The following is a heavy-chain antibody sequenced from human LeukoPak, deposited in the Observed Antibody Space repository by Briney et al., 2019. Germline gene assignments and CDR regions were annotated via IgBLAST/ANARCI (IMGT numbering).Heavy chain of an antibody. CDR3: ARVAYYYDSSGYTDY. CDR1: GFTFRDYA. CDR2: ISYDGSNK. D-gene: IGHD3-22*01. J-gene: IGHJ4*02. V-gene: IGHV3-30-3*01. Sequence: GGSLRLSCAASGFTFRDYAMNWVRQAPGKGLEWVAVISYDGSNKYYADSVKGRFTISRDNSKNTLYLQMNSLRAEDTAVYYCARVAYYYDSSGYTDYWGQGTLVTVSS.